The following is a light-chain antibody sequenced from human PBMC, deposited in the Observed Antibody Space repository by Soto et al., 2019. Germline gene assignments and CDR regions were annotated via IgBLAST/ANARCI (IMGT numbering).Light chain of an antibody. V-gene: IGKV1-9*01. CDR1: QGISSY. Sequence: DIQLTQSPSFLSASVGDRVTITCLASQGISSYLAWYQQKPGKAPKLLIYAASTLQSGVPSRFSGSGSGTEFTLTISSLQPEDFATYDCQQLNSYPPITFGPGTKVD. J-gene: IGKJ3*01. CDR2: AAS. CDR3: QQLNSYPPIT.